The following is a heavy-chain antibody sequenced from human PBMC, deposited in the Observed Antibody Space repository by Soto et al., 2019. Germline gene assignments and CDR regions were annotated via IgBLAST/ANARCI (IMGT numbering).Heavy chain of an antibody. D-gene: IGHD1-1*01. V-gene: IGHV3-30*18. Sequence: QVQLVESGGGVVQPGRSLRLSCAASGFTFSSYGMHWVRQAPGKGLEWVAVISYDGSNKYYADSVKGRFTISRDNSKNTLYLQMNSLRAEDTAVYYCAKVEELGYWGPGTLVTVFS. CDR2: ISYDGSNK. J-gene: IGHJ4*02. CDR3: AKVEELGY. CDR1: GFTFSSYG.